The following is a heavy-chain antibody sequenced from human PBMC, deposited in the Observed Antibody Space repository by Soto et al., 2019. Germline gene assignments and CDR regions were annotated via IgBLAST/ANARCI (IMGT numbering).Heavy chain of an antibody. J-gene: IGHJ6*03. Sequence: SVKVSCKASGGTFSSYTISWVRQAPGQGLEWMGRIIPILGIANYAQKFQGRVTITADKSTSTAYMELSSLRSKDTPAYYCAGEIDYYYYYMDVWGKGTTVTVSS. CDR1: GGTFSSYT. V-gene: IGHV1-69*04. CDR2: IIPILGIA. CDR3: AGEIDYYYYYMDV.